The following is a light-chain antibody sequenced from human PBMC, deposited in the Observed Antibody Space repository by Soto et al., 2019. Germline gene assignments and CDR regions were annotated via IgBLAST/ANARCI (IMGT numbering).Light chain of an antibody. CDR3: QQYNKWPLT. J-gene: IGKJ4*01. V-gene: IGKV3-15*01. Sequence: EIVMTQSPATLSMSPGERATLSCRASQSVYSNLAWYQQKPGQAPRLLIYGASTMGTGIPARFSGSGSGTEFTLTISSLESEDFAIYYCQQYNKWPLTFGGGTKVEIK. CDR2: GAS. CDR1: QSVYSN.